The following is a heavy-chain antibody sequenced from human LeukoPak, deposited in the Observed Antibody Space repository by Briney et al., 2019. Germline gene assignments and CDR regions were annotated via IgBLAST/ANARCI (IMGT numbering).Heavy chain of an antibody. CDR2: INQDGRLT. V-gene: IGHV3-7*01. D-gene: IGHD2-21*01. CDR1: GFSFNTYY. CDR3: ARDLDVVVNSDNTVHHYDAFDI. J-gene: IGHJ3*02. Sequence: GGSLRLSCGASGFSFNTYYMTWVRQAPGKGLDWVANINQDGRLTSYTDSVRGRFTISRDNAKNSLYLQMSSLSAEDTAVYFCARDLDVVVNSDNTVHHYDAFDIWGQGTMVTVSS.